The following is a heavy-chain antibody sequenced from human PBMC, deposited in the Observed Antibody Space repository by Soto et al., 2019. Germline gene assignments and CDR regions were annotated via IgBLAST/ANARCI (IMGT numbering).Heavy chain of an antibody. CDR3: AREVRSDYELWSCYYSDY. V-gene: IGHV4-4*07. CDR1: GGSISSYY. CDR2: IYTGGST. Sequence: SEILSLTCTASGGSISSYYWSWIRQPPGKGLEWIGRIYTGGSTNYNPSLKSRVTMSVDTSKNHFSLKLSSVTAADTAVYYCAREVRSDYELWSCYYSDYWGQVTRVTVSS. J-gene: IGHJ4*02. D-gene: IGHD3-3*01.